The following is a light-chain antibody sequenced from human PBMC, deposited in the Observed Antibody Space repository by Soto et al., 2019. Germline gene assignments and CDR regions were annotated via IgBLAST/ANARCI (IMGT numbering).Light chain of an antibody. Sequence: DIQMTQSPSTLPASLGDRVTITCRASQSVTNWLAWYQQKPGKAPKLLIYHASTLNSGVPSRFSGSGSGTEFTLTISSLQRDDFATYFCQQYNTYFATFGPGTKVEIK. CDR1: QSVTNW. V-gene: IGKV1-5*01. J-gene: IGKJ1*01. CDR3: QQYNTYFAT. CDR2: HAS.